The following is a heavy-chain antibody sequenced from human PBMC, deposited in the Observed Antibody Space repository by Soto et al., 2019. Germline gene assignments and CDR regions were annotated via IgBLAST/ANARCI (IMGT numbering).Heavy chain of an antibody. J-gene: IGHJ4*02. CDR1: GFTFSSYA. Sequence: EVQLLESGGGLVQPGGSLRLSCAASGFTFSSYAMSWVRQAPGKGLEWVSVISGSGGSTYYADSVKGRFTVSRDNSKNTLYLQMNSLRAEDTAVYYCARRTSGWYLDYWGQGTRVTVSS. V-gene: IGHV3-23*01. CDR2: ISGSGGST. CDR3: ARRTSGWYLDY. D-gene: IGHD6-19*01.